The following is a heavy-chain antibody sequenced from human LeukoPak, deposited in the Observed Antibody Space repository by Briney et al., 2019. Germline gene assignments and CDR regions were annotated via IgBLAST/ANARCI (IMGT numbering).Heavy chain of an antibody. CDR1: GFTFDDYA. V-gene: IGHV3-9*01. D-gene: IGHD2-2*01. CDR2: ISWNSGSI. Sequence: GGSLRLSCAASGFTFDDYAMHWVRQAPGKGLEWVSGISWNSGSIGYADSVKGRFTISRDNAKNSLYLQMNSLIPEDTALYYWAVAGQLDHWGQGTLDTVSS. J-gene: IGHJ4*02. CDR3: AVAGQLDH.